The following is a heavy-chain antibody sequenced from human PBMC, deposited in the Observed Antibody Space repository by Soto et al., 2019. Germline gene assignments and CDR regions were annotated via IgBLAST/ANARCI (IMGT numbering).Heavy chain of an antibody. J-gene: IGHJ6*02. V-gene: IGHV3-7*01. Sequence: EVQLVESGGGLVQPGGSLRLSCAASGFTFSSYWMSWVRQAPVKGLEWVGNIKQDGSEKNYVDFMEGRFTISRDNAENSLDLHMNSLRAEDTAVYYCARIASAGRGWDVWGQGTT. CDR3: ARIASAGRGWDV. D-gene: IGHD6-13*01. CDR2: IKQDGSEK. CDR1: GFTFSSYW.